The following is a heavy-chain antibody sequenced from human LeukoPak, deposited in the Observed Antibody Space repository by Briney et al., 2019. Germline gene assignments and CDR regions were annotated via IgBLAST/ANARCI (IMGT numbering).Heavy chain of an antibody. V-gene: IGHV4-39*01. CDR3: ARYGCSSNICHFDY. CDR1: GGSISSSSYY. CDR2: IFYSGST. Sequence: SETLSLTCTVSGGSISSSSYYWGWIRQPPGKGLEWIGSIFYSGSTSYNPSLKSRVTVSVDTSKNQFSLKLTSVTAADTAVYYCARYGCSSNICHFDYWGQGTLLTVSS. J-gene: IGHJ4*02. D-gene: IGHD2-2*01.